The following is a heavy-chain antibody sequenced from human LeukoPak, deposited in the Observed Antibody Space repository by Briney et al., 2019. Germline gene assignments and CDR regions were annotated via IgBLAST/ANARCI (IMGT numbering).Heavy chain of an antibody. Sequence: GGSLRLSCAASGFTFSSYSMNWVRQAPGKGLEWVSSISSSSSYIYYADSVKGRFTISRDNAKNSLYLQMNSLRAEDTAVYYCARDGVVVPAAAYYFDYWGQGTLVTVSS. D-gene: IGHD2-2*01. V-gene: IGHV3-21*01. J-gene: IGHJ4*02. CDR1: GFTFSSYS. CDR3: ARDGVVVPAAAYYFDY. CDR2: ISSSSSYI.